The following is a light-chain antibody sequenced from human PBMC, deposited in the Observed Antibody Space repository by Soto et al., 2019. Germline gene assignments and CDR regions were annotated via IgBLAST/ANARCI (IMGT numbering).Light chain of an antibody. CDR2: DTS. Sequence: EIVLTQSPATVSLSPGERVTLSCRASQSVSSCLALYQQKPGQAPRLLIYDTSIRAAAIPARFSGGGSGTDFTLTISSLEPEDFAVYFCQQCGTRPPITFGQGTRLEIK. V-gene: IGKV3-11*01. J-gene: IGKJ5*01. CDR1: QSVSSC. CDR3: QQCGTRPPIT.